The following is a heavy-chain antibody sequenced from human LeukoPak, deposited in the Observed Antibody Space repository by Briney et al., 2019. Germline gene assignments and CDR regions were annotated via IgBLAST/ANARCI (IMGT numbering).Heavy chain of an antibody. Sequence: ASVKISCKASGYTFTSHHIHWVRQAPGQGHEWMGQINPNSAASHYAQKFQDRVTMTSDTSINMAYMELRSLRSDDTAVYYCARDFYGSRPGAFDYWGQGTLITVSS. D-gene: IGHD3-10*01. CDR3: ARDFYGSRPGAFDY. J-gene: IGHJ4*02. CDR1: GYTFTSHH. V-gene: IGHV1-2*06. CDR2: INPNSAAS.